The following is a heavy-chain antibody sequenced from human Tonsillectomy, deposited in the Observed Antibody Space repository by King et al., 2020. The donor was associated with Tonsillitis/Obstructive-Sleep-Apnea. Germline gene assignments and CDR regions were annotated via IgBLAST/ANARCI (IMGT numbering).Heavy chain of an antibody. J-gene: IGHJ6*02. Sequence: VQLVESGGGVVQPGRSLRLSCAASGFTFSSYGMHWVRQAPGKGLEWVAVISYDGSNKYYADSVKGRFTISRDNSKNTLYLQMNSLRAEDTAVYYCAKGGHEGYYYGSGSYYNLPSYYYYGMDVWGQGTTVTVSS. CDR2: ISYDGSNK. D-gene: IGHD3-10*01. CDR3: AKGGHEGYYYGSGSYYNLPSYYYYGMDV. CDR1: GFTFSSYG. V-gene: IGHV3-30*18.